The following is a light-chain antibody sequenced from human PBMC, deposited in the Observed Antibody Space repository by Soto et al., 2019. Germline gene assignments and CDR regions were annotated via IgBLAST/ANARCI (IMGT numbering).Light chain of an antibody. CDR2: EVS. V-gene: IGLV2-14*01. CDR1: SSVVGGYNY. Sequence: QSALTQPASVSGSPGQSITISCTGSSSVVGGYNYVSWYQQHPGKAPKLMIYEVSNRPSGISNRFSGSKSGNTASLTLSGLQAEDEADYYCSSYTSSSTLVFGGGTQLTVL. J-gene: IGLJ2*01. CDR3: SSYTSSSTLV.